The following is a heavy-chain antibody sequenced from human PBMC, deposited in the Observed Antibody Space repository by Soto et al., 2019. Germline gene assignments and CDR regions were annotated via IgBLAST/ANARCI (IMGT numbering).Heavy chain of an antibody. V-gene: IGHV3-23*01. CDR2: ISGSGFKK. CDR1: GFIFENFG. Sequence: PGGSLRLSCAASGFIFENFGMSWVRQAPGKGLEWISSISGSGFKKYYADSVKGRFTVSRDNSKNTLYLQVDSLREADTALYYCASAKAVVIAALGIWGQGTMVTVSS. D-gene: IGHD2-21*01. CDR3: ASAKAVVIAALGI. J-gene: IGHJ3*02.